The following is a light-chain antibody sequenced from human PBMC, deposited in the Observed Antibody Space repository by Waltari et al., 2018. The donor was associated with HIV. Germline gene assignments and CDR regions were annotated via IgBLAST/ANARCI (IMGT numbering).Light chain of an antibody. CDR2: NTD. CDR3: AAWDDRLRTWM. J-gene: IGLJ3*02. Sequence: QSLLIQPPSASGAPGQTVTISCSGGTSNIGSNTVNWYRPLPGRAPELIMYNTDQGPSGVPVRFSGSKSGTSASLAVSGLQSDDEADYYCAAWDDRLRTWMFGGGTKLTVL. CDR1: TSNIGSNT. V-gene: IGLV1-44*01.